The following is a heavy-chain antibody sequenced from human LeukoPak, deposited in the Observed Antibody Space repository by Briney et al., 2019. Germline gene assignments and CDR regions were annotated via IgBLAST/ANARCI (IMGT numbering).Heavy chain of an antibody. CDR2: IRSSSSYI. CDR3: ARGQSPYCSETICYDAFDI. D-gene: IGHD2-2*01. Sequence: GGSLRLSCAASGFTFSTYTMNWVRQAPGKGLEWVASIRSSSSYIQYADSVKGRFTITRDNAKNSLFLQMNSLRAEDTAVYYCARGQSPYCSETICYDAFDIWGQGTMVTVYS. V-gene: IGHV3-21*01. J-gene: IGHJ3*02. CDR1: GFTFSTYT.